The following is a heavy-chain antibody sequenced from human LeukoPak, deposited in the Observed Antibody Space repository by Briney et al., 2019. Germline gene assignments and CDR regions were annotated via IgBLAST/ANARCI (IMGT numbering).Heavy chain of an antibody. V-gene: IGHV4-59*12. CDR1: GGSISTYY. CDR3: ARDSGTTGEVKFDP. J-gene: IGHJ5*02. CDR2: IYYSGST. Sequence: SETLSLTCTVSGGSISTYYWSWIRQPPGKGLEWIGYIYYSGSTNYNPSLKGRVTISVDTSKNQFSLKLMSVTAADTAVYYCARDSGTTGEVKFDPWGQGTLVTVSS. D-gene: IGHD3-10*01.